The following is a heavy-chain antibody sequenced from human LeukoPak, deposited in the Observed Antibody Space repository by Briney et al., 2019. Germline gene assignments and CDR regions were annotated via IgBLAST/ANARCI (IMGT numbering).Heavy chain of an antibody. CDR2: IWYDGSDK. D-gene: IGHD3-10*01. CDR3: VRASGPFDI. CDR1: GFIFSTYG. J-gene: IGHJ3*02. V-gene: IGHV3-33*01. Sequence: GRSLRLSCAASGFIFSTYGMHWVRQAPGKGPEWVAVIWYDGSDKYYADSVKGRFTISRDNSKDTLFLQMNNPRAEDTAVYYCVRASGPFDIWGQGTMVTVSS.